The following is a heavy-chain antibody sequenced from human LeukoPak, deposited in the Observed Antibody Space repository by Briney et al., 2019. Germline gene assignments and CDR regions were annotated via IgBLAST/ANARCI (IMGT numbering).Heavy chain of an antibody. J-gene: IGHJ4*02. D-gene: IGHD1-26*01. Sequence: LSLTCAVYGGSFSGYYWSWVRQAPGKGLEWVAVISYDGSNKYYADSVKGRFTISRDNFKNTLYLQMNSLRAEDTAVYYCARDSADGVIPRELHPPFDYWGQGTPVTVSS. CDR3: ARDSADGVIPRELHPPFDY. CDR1: GGSFSGYY. V-gene: IGHV3-30-3*01. CDR2: ISYDGSNK.